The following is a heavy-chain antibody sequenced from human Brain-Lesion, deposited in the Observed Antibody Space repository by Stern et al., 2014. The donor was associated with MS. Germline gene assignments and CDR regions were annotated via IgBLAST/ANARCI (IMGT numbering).Heavy chain of an antibody. J-gene: IGHJ4*02. CDR3: VKNHYGLDY. CDR1: GFRFSDYS. CDR2: ITGSGDIT. Sequence: VQLVESGGGLVKPGGSLRLSCAAPGFRFSDYSMAWVRQAPGKGLEWVSYITGSGDITNYADSVKGRFTISRDNAKNSLHLQMNSLRAEDTAVYYCVKNHYGLDYWGQGALVTVSS. V-gene: IGHV3-11*01. D-gene: IGHD3-10*01.